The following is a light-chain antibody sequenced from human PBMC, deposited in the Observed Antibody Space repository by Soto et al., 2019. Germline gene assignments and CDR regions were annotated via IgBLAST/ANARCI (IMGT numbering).Light chain of an antibody. J-gene: IGKJ5*01. CDR3: QQRRSSIT. Sequence: EIVLTQSPGTLSLTQGERATLSCRASQSVSNNYLAWYQQKPGQAPRLLIYGASNRATGIPDRFSGSGSGTDFTLTISSLEPEDFAVYYCQQRRSSITFGQGTRLEIK. CDR2: GAS. CDR1: QSVSNNY. V-gene: IGKV3-20*01.